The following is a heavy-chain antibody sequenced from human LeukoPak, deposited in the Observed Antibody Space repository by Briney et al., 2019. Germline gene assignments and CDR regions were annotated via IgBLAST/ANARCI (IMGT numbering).Heavy chain of an antibody. CDR2: IYYSGST. Sequence: SETLSLTCTVSGGSISISSYYWGWIRQPPGKGLEWIGSIYYSGSTYYNPSLKSRVTISVDTSKNQFSLKLGSVTAADTALYYCARDRGHYVGDNWFDPWGQGTLVTVSS. CDR3: ARDRGHYVGDNWFDP. V-gene: IGHV4-39*07. CDR1: GGSISISSYY. D-gene: IGHD4-17*01. J-gene: IGHJ5*02.